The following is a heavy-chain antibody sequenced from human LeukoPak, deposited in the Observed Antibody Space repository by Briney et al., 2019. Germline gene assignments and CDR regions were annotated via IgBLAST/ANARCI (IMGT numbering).Heavy chain of an antibody. D-gene: IGHD3-10*01. CDR1: GGSIGSYH. CDR3: AREVFESDYYGSGSH. J-gene: IGHJ4*02. CDR2: IYYTGST. Sequence: SETLSLTCTVSGGSIGSYHWSWIRQPPGKGLEWIGYIYYTGSTKYNPSLKSRVTISVDRSKNQFSLKLSSVTAADTAVYYCAREVFESDYYGSGSHWGQGALVTVSS. V-gene: IGHV4-59*12.